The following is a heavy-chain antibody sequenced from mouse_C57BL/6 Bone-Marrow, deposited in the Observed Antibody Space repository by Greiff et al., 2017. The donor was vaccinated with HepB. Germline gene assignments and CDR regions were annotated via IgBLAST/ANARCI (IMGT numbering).Heavy chain of an antibody. CDR3: ARGAFTTVVATDY. J-gene: IGHJ2*01. V-gene: IGHV1-9*01. CDR2: ILPGSGST. D-gene: IGHD1-1*01. CDR1: GYTFTGYW. Sequence: VQLQQSGAELMKPGASVKLSCKVTGYTFTGYWIEWVKQRPGHGLEWIGEILPGSGSTNYNEKFKGKATFTADTSSNTAYMQLSSLTTEDSAIYYCARGAFTTVVATDYWGQGTTLTVSS.